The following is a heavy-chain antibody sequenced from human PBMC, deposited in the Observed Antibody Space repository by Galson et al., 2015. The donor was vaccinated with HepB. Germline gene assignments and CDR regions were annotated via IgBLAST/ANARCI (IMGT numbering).Heavy chain of an antibody. J-gene: IGHJ3*02. V-gene: IGHV1-8*02. CDR3: ARDHGYCSGGSCYYAFDI. Sequence: SVKVSCKASGGTFSSYAISWVRQATGQGLEWMGWMNPNSGNTGYAQKFQGRVTMARNTSINTAYMELTSLKSEDTAVYYCARDHGYCSGGSCYYAFDIWGQGTMVTVSS. CDR1: GGTFSSYA. D-gene: IGHD2-15*01. CDR2: MNPNSGNT.